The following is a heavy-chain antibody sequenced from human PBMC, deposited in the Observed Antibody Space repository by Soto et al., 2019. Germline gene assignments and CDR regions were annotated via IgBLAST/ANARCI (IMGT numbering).Heavy chain of an antibody. D-gene: IGHD3-9*01. J-gene: IGHJ4*02. CDR1: GGSFSGYY. V-gene: IGHV4-34*01. Sequence: SETLSLTCAVYGGSFSGYYWSWIRQPPGKGLEWIGEINHSGSTNYNPSLKSRVTISVDTSKNQFSLKLSSVTAADTAVYYCARGSHLLLRYFEWLPIDYWGQGTLVTVSS. CDR2: INHSGST. CDR3: ARGSHLLLRYFEWLPIDY.